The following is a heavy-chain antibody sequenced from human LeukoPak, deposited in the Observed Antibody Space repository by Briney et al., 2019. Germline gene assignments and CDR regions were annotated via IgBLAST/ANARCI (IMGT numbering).Heavy chain of an antibody. CDR3: ARESGGYYFDY. V-gene: IGHV3-30*03. J-gene: IGHJ4*02. CDR2: ISYDGSNK. Sequence: SLRLSCAASGFTFSSYGMHWVRQAPGKGLEWVAVISYDGSNKYYADSVKGRFTISRDNAKNSLYLQMNSLRAEDTAVYYCARESGGYYFDYWGQGTLVTVSS. CDR1: GFTFSSYG. D-gene: IGHD3-16*01.